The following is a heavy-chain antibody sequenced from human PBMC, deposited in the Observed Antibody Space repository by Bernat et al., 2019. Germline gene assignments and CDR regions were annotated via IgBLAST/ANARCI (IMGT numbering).Heavy chain of an antibody. CDR1: GGSLSRYY. J-gene: IGHJ5*02. CDR2: ISYSGST. CDR3: ARMASTSYRESCFDP. D-gene: IGHD2-2*01. Sequence: QVQLQESGPGLVKPSETLSLTCTVSGGSLSRYYCNWIRQPPGKGLEWIGYISYSGSTNYNHSLKSRVTISVDTSKNQFSLKLSSVNAADTAVYYCARMASTSYRESCFDPWGQGTLVTVSS. V-gene: IGHV4-59*08.